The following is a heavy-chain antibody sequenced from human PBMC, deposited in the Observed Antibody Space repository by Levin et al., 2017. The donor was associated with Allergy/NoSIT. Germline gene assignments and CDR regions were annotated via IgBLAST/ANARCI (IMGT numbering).Heavy chain of an antibody. J-gene: IGHJ3*01. CDR3: AAGYSTMRGAFDL. CDR1: GFNVINNY. V-gene: IGHV3-53*01. CDR2: IYSVDTT. D-gene: IGHD6-13*01. Sequence: GESLKISCAASGFNVINNYVSWVRQAPGKGLEWISGIYSVDTTHYADSVKGRFTISRDKSKNTLYVQMNSLGADDTAVYYCAAGYSTMRGAFDLWGQGTKVTVSS.